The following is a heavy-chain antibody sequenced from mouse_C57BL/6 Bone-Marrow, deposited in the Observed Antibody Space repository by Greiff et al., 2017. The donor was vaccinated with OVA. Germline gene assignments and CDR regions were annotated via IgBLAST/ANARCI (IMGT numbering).Heavy chain of an antibody. Sequence: DVKLVESGGGLVQPGGSLKLSCAASGFTFSDYYMYWVRQTPEKRLEWVAYISNGGGSTYYPDTVKGRFTISRDNAKNTLYLQMSRLKSEDTAMYYCARPYYYGSSGFAYWGQGTLVTVSA. V-gene: IGHV5-12*01. J-gene: IGHJ3*01. CDR1: GFTFSDYY. CDR2: ISNGGGST. D-gene: IGHD1-1*01. CDR3: ARPYYYGSSGFAY.